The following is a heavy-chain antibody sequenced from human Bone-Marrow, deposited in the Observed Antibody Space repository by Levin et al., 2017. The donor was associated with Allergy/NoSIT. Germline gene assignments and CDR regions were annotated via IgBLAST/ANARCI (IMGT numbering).Heavy chain of an antibody. J-gene: IGHJ4*02. CDR3: AKDGGYGKRGGYYFDY. Sequence: GGSLRLSCAASGFTFSSYAMSWVRQAPGKGLEWVSAISGSGGSTYYADSVKGRFTISRDNSKNTLYLQMNSLRAEDTAVYYCAKDGGYGKRGGYYFDYWGQGTLVTVSS. CDR1: GFTFSSYA. V-gene: IGHV3-23*01. CDR2: ISGSGGST. D-gene: IGHD5-18*01.